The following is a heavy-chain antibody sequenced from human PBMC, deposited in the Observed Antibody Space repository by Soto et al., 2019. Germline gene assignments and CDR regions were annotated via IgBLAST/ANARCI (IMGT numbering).Heavy chain of an antibody. D-gene: IGHD2-21*01. CDR2: IIPIFGTA. CDR3: ARPGPSIPRSPPGIGY. CDR1: GGTFSSYA. Sequence: SVKVSCKASGGTFSSYAISWVRQAPGQGLEWMGGIIPIFGTANYAQKFQGRVTITADESTSPAYMELSSLRSEDTAVYYCARPGPSIPRSPPGIGYWGPGPLLTVSS. V-gene: IGHV1-69*13. J-gene: IGHJ4*02.